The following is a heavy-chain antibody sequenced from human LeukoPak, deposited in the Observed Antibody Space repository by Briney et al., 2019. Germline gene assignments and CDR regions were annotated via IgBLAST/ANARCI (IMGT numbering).Heavy chain of an antibody. V-gene: IGHV3-9*02. CDR2: ISWNSGSI. D-gene: IGHD6-13*01. CDR3: AKDSHLSWKAFDI. Sequence: PGGSLRLSCAASGFTSDDSAMHSVRQAPGKGLEWVSGISWNSGSIGYADSVKGRFTISRDNAKNSLYLQMNSLRAEGTALYYCAKDSHLSWKAFDIWGQGTMVTVSS. J-gene: IGHJ3*02. CDR1: GFTSDDSA.